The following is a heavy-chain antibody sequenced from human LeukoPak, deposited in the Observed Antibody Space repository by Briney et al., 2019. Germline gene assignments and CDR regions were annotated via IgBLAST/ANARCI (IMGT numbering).Heavy chain of an antibody. D-gene: IGHD1-20*01. J-gene: IGHJ4*02. CDR3: ARRRDNWNAEIDY. CDR2: INPNSGGT. Sequence: ASVTVSYKASGYTFTDYYMHWVRQAPGQGLEWMGWINPNSGGTNYAQKFQGRVTMTRDTSISTAYMELSRLRSDDTAVYYCARRRDNWNAEIDYWGQGTLVTVSS. CDR1: GYTFTDYY. V-gene: IGHV1-2*02.